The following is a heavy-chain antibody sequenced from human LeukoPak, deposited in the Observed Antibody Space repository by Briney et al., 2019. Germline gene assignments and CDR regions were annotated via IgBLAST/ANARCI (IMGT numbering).Heavy chain of an antibody. D-gene: IGHD3-22*01. CDR1: GFTFSSYA. J-gene: IGHJ4*02. Sequence: RWSLRLSCAASGFTFSSYAMSWVRQAPGKVLECVSAISGSGGSTYYADSVKGRFTISRDNSKNTLYLQMNSLRAEDTAVYYCAKVPAPPHYYDSSGYNYWGQGTLVTVSS. CDR2: ISGSGGST. V-gene: IGHV3-23*01. CDR3: AKVPAPPHYYDSSGYNY.